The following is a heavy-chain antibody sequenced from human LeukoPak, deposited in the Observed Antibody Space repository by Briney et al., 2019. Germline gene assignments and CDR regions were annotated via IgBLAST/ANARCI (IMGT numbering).Heavy chain of an antibody. CDR3: ARPHGYNIFDY. J-gene: IGHJ4*02. CDR1: GFTFSSYA. V-gene: IGHV4-38-2*01. CDR2: IYYSGST. Sequence: GSLRLSCAASGFTFSSYAMSWVRQAPGKGLEWIGSIYYSGSTYYNPSLKSRVTISVDTSKNQFSLKLSSVTAADTAVYYCARPHGYNIFDYWGQGTLVTVSS. D-gene: IGHD5-24*01.